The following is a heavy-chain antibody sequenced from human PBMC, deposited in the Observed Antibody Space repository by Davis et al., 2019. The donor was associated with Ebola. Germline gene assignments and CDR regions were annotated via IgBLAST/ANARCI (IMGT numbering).Heavy chain of an antibody. CDR3: ARQEISRIAVASQKSTSYYFDY. CDR1: GGSISSGG. CDR2: ISYDGSNK. V-gene: IGHV3-30*03. J-gene: IGHJ4*02. Sequence: LSLTCTVSGGSISSGGYSWSWIRQPPGKGLEWVAVISYDGSNKYYADSVKGRFTISRDNAKNSLYLQMNSLRAEDTAVYYCARQEISRIAVASQKSTSYYFDYWGQGTLVTVSS. D-gene: IGHD6-19*01.